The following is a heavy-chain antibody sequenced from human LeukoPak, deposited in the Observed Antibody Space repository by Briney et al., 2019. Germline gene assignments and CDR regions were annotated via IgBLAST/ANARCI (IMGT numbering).Heavy chain of an antibody. CDR3: ARDKGTMVRGVIGFGFDY. V-gene: IGHV4-31*03. CDR1: GGSISSGGYY. J-gene: IGHJ4*02. CDR2: IYYSGST. D-gene: IGHD3-10*01. Sequence: SETLSLTCTVSGGSISSGGYYWSWIRQHPGKGLEWIGYIYYSGSTYYNPSLKSRVTISVDTSKNQFSLKLSSVTAADTAVYYCARDKGTMVRGVIGFGFDYWGQGTLVTVSS.